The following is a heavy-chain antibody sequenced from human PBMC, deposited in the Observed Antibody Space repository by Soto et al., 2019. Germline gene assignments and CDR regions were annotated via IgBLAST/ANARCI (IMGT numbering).Heavy chain of an antibody. CDR2: IRKDGSQR. V-gene: IGHV3-7*05. J-gene: IGHJ3*02. Sequence: EVHLVESGGGLVQPGGSLTLSCAASEFAFSSYWMTWVRQAPGKGLEGVANIRKDGSQRSYLDSVRGRFTISRDNSKNSLYLQMNSLRAEDTALYFCARDVSPGSSGLYFDAFDMWGQGTMVTVSS. CDR3: ARDVSPGSSGLYFDAFDM. CDR1: EFAFSSYW. D-gene: IGHD6-25*01.